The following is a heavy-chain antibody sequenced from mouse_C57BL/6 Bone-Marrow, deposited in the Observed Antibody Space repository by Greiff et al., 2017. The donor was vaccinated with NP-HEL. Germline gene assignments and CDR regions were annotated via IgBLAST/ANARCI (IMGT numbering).Heavy chain of an antibody. V-gene: IGHV2-2*01. CDR1: GFSLTSYG. J-gene: IGHJ3*01. D-gene: IGHD2-5*01. CDR3: ARAYSNYTPWFAY. Sequence: QVQLQQSGPGLVQPSQSLSITCTVSGFSLTSYGVHWVRQSPGKGLEWLGVIWSGGSTDYNAAFISRLSISKDNSKSQVFFKMNSLQADDTAIYYCARAYSNYTPWFAYWGQGTLVTVSA. CDR2: IWSGGST.